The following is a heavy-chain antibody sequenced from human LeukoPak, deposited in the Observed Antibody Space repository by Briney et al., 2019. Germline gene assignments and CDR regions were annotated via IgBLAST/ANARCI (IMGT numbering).Heavy chain of an antibody. D-gene: IGHD5-18*01. CDR1: GFIFEEST. Sequence: GGSLRLTCAASGFIFEESTMHWVRQAPGKGLEWVSLINWDGGTTHYAGSVKGRFTISRDNSKNSLYLQLNSLTSDDTALYYCATGDVHSPMNFYHWGQGTLVTVSS. CDR2: INWDGGTT. V-gene: IGHV3-43*01. J-gene: IGHJ4*02. CDR3: ATGDVHSPMNFYH.